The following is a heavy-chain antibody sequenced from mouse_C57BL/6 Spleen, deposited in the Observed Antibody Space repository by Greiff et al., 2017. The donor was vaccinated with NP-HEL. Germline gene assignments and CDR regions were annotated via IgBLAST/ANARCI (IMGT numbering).Heavy chain of an antibody. J-gene: IGHJ4*01. CDR2: IDPEDGDT. V-gene: IGHV14-2*01. Sequence: VQLQQSGAELVKPGASVKLSCTASGFTIKDYYMHWVKQRTEQGLEWIGRIDPEDGDTNYAPKFQGKATITADTSSNTAYMQLSSLTSEDTAVYYCSRDGRAMDYWGQGTSVTVSS. CDR3: SRDGRAMDY. CDR1: GFTIKDYY.